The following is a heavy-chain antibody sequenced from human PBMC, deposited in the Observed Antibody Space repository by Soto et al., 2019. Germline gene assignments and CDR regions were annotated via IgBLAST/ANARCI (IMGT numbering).Heavy chain of an antibody. J-gene: IGHJ4*02. V-gene: IGHV4-30-4*01. Sequence: SETLSLTCTVSGGSSSSGDYYWSWIRQPPGKGLEWIGYIYYSGSTYYNSSLKSRVTISVDTSKNQFSLKLSSVTAADTAVYYCARRYSSSSDYYFDYWGQGTLVTVSS. CDR3: ARRYSSSSDYYFDY. CDR2: IYYSGST. D-gene: IGHD6-6*01. CDR1: GGSSSSGDYY.